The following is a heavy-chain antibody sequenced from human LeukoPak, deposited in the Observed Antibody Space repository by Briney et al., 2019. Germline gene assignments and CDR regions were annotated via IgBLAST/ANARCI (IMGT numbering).Heavy chain of an antibody. D-gene: IGHD6-13*01. J-gene: IGHJ5*02. Sequence: SETLSLTCTVSGGSISGYYWSWIRQPAGKGLEWIGRIYNSESINYNPSLKSRVPMSIDTSKNQFSLKLNSVTAADTAVYYCARDRSSSYTRDWFDPWGQGVLVTVSS. CDR3: ARDRSSSYTRDWFDP. CDR1: GGSISGYY. CDR2: IYNSESI. V-gene: IGHV4-4*07.